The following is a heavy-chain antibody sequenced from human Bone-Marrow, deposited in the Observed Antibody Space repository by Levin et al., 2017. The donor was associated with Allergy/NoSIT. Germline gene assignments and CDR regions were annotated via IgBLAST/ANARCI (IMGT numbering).Heavy chain of an antibody. CDR2: IYTSGST. D-gene: IGHD2-2*01. J-gene: IGHJ5*02. V-gene: IGHV4-61*02. CDR1: GGSISSGSYY. CDR3: AREIVVVPAGLFLGWFDP. Sequence: SETLSLTCTVSGGSISSGSYYWSWIRQPAGKGLEWIGRIYTSGSTNYNPSLKSRVTISVDTSKNQFSLKLSSVTAADTAVYYCAREIVVVPAGLFLGWFDPWGQGTLVTVSS.